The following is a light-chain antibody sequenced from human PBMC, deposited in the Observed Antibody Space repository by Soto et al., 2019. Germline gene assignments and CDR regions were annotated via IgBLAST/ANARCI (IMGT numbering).Light chain of an antibody. V-gene: IGKV3-20*01. CDR2: DAS. CDR3: QQYGTSAPIT. CDR1: QSVSSNY. J-gene: IGKJ5*01. Sequence: EIVLTQSPGTLSLSPGERATLSCRASQSVSSNYFAWYQQKPGQAPSLLIYDASSRATGIPDRFSGSGSGTDFTLTISRLEPEDFGMYYCQQYGTSAPITFGQGTRVEIE.